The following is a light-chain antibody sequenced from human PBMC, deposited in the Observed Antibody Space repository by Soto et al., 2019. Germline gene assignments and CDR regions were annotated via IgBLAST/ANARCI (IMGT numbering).Light chain of an antibody. Sequence: SALTQPASVSGSPGQSITISCTGTSSDVGNYNYVSWYQQHPGKAPKVLIYEVTNRPSGISNRFSGSKSGNTASLTISGLQAEDEAHYYCSSYTASNALLFGGGTKLTVL. J-gene: IGLJ3*02. V-gene: IGLV2-14*01. CDR2: EVT. CDR1: SSDVGNYNY. CDR3: SSYTASNALL.